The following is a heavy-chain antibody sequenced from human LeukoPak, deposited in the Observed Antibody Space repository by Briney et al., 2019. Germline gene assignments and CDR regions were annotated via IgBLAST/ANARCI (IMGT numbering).Heavy chain of an antibody. CDR1: GFTFSNHN. D-gene: IGHD2/OR15-2a*01. CDR3: ARDKVSVIPALDY. Sequence: GGSLRLSCEASGFTFSNHNMNWVRQAPGKGLEWVSSINSRSNYIYYADSVKGRFTISRDNAKESLYLQMNSLRAEDTALYFCARDKVSVIPALDYWGQGTLVIVSS. V-gene: IGHV3-21*01. J-gene: IGHJ4*02. CDR2: INSRSNYI.